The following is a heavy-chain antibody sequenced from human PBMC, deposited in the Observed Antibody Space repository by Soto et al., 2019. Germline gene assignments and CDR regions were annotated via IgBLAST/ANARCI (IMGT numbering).Heavy chain of an antibody. V-gene: IGHV3-30*04. CDR1: GFSFSTYA. CDR3: ARDGGGFGELLLNSYDAFDL. D-gene: IGHD3-10*01. CDR2: ISYDGSNA. J-gene: IGHJ3*01. Sequence: GGSLRLSCTASGFSFSTYAMYWVRQAPGKGLEWVAIISYDGSNAQYADSVKGQFTVARDNSKNTLYLQMHSLTAEDTAVYYCARDGGGFGELLLNSYDAFDLWGQGKLVTVSS.